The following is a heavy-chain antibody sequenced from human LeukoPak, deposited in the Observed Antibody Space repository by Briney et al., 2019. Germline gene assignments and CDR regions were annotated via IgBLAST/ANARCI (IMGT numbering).Heavy chain of an antibody. CDR2: ISRGGIS. J-gene: IGHJ4*02. V-gene: IGHV3-23*01. D-gene: IGHD5-12*01. Sequence: GGSLRLSCAASGFTFSAYDMYWIRQAPGKGLECVAVISRGGISYYADSVNGRFTVSRDISKNTMYLQMNSLRAEDTAVYYCSKKGQSEGYGKPDWGQGTLVTVSS. CDR1: GFTFSAYD. CDR3: SKKGQSEGYGKPD.